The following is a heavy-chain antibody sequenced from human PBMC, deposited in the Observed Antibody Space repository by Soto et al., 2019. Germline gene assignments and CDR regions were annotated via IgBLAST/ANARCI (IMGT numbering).Heavy chain of an antibody. CDR1: VDSFSRYY. CDR2: IFYSGST. J-gene: IGHJ4*02. Sequence: SETLSLTCTVSVDSFSRYYWSWIRQPPGKGLEWIGTIFYSGSTYYNPSLKSRVTISVDTSKNQFSLRLISVTAADTALYYCARRYGWLYFDYWGQGSLVTVSS. V-gene: IGHV4-39*01. D-gene: IGHD6-19*01. CDR3: ARRYGWLYFDY.